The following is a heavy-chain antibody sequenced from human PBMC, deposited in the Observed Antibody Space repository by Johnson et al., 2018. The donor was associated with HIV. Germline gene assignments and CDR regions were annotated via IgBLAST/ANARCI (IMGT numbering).Heavy chain of an antibody. CDR2: ISFDGGTK. CDR1: GFTFGSYA. J-gene: IGHJ3*02. Sequence: QVQLVESGGGVVQPGRSLRLSCAASGFTFGSYAMHWVRQAPGKGLEWVALISFDGGTKYYADSVKGRFTISRDNSKNTLYLQMNSLRVEDTAVSYCASEVRGVLDIWGQGTMVTVSS. CDR3: ASEVRGVLDI. D-gene: IGHD3-10*01. V-gene: IGHV3-30*14.